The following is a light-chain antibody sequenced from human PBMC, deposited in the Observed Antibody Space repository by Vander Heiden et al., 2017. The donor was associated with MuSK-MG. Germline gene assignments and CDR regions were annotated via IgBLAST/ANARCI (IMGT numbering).Light chain of an antibody. CDR2: AAS. V-gene: IGKV1-39*01. CDR3: QHVYSTLLYT. Sequence: DLQMTHSPSSLSASVGDRVTITCRASQSISSYLNWYQQKPGKAPKLLIYAASSLQSGVTSRFSGSGHGQDFTLTMSSRHPEDFASYSCQHVYSTLLYTFGHGTKVDIK. CDR1: QSISSY. J-gene: IGKJ3*01.